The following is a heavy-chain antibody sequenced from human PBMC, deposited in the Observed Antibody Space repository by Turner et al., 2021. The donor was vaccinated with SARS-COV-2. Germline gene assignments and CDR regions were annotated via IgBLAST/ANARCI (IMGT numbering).Heavy chain of an antibody. CDR2: IKQDGNEK. CDR1: GFIFSDYW. V-gene: IGHV3-7*04. J-gene: IGHJ4*02. CDR3: ARNRGYSSFDY. Sequence: EVKLVESGGGLVQPGGSLRLSCAASGFIFSDYWMDWVRQAPGKGLEWVAGIKQDGNEKYSVDSVKGRFTISRDNAKNSLYLQMNSLRAEDTAVYYCARNRGYSSFDYWGQGTLVTVSS. D-gene: IGHD5-18*01.